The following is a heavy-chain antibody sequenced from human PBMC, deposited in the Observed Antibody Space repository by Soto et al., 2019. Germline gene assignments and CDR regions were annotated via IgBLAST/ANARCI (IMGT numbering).Heavy chain of an antibody. Sequence: QVQLVESGGDVVQPGRSLRLSCPASGFTFSAFTMHWVRQAPGKGLEWVAVISYDGSDRYYGDSVKGRFTISRDNSKNTLFLQMNSLRTEDTAVYYCARDPTYMQLSGGRFDYCGRGTLVTVSS. CDR1: GFTFSAFT. D-gene: IGHD1-1*01. V-gene: IGHV3-30-3*01. J-gene: IGHJ4*02. CDR3: ARDPTYMQLSGGRFDY. CDR2: ISYDGSDR.